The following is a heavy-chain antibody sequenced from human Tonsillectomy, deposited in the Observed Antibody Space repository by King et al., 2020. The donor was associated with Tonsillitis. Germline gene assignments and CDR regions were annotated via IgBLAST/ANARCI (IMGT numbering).Heavy chain of an antibody. CDR3: ARAPQYCGGDCYYDY. CDR2: INPNSGVT. J-gene: IGHJ4*02. V-gene: IGHV1-2*02. Sequence: QLVQSGAEVKKPGASVKVSCKTSGYTFTGYYLYCVRQAPGQGLEWMGWINPNSGVTNYAQNFQGRVTMTRDTSMSIVYMELSRLRSDDTAVYYCARAPQYCGGDCYYDYWGQGTLVTVSS. CDR1: GYTFTGYY. D-gene: IGHD2-21*02.